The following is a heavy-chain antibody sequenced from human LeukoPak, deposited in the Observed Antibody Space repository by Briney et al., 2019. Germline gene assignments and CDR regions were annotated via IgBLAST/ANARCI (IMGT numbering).Heavy chain of an antibody. V-gene: IGHV4-34*01. CDR1: GGSFSGYY. CDR2: INHSGST. Sequence: SETLSLTCAVYGGSFSGYYWSWIRQPPGKGLEWIGEINHSGSTNYNPSLKSRVTISVDTSKNQFSLKLSSVTAADTAVYYCARGRTGKDSSGYTGYWGQGTLVTVSS. D-gene: IGHD3-22*01. J-gene: IGHJ4*02. CDR3: ARGRTGKDSSGYTGY.